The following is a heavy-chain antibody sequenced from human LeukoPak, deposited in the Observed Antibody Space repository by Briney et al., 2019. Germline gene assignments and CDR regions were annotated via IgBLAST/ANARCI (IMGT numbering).Heavy chain of an antibody. CDR3: ARHGYSSSWYDY. V-gene: IGHV4-30-2*01. CDR2: INHSGST. Sequence: SETLSLTCTVSGGSISSGGYYWSWIRQPPGKGLEWIGEINHSGSTNYNPSLKSRVTISVDTSKNQFSLKLSSVTAADTAVYYCARHGYSSSWYDYWGQGTLVTVSS. J-gene: IGHJ4*02. CDR1: GGSISSGGYY. D-gene: IGHD6-13*01.